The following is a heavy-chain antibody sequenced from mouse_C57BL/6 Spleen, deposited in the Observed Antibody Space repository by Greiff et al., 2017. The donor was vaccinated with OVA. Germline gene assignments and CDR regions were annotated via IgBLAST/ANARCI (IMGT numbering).Heavy chain of an antibody. D-gene: IGHD4-1*01. V-gene: IGHV1-80*01. CDR1: GYAFSSYW. CDR2: IYPGDGDT. Sequence: QVQLKQSGAELVKPGASVKISCKASGYAFSSYWMNWVKQRPGKGLEWIGQIYPGDGDTNYNGKFKGKATLTADKSSSTAYMQLSSLTSEDSAVYFCARYELTWRRDYYAMDYWGQGTSVTVSS. CDR3: ARYELTWRRDYYAMDY. J-gene: IGHJ4*01.